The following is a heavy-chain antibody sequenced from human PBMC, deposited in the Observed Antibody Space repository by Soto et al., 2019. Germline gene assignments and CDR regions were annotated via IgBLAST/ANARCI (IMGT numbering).Heavy chain of an antibody. Sequence: ASVKVSCKASGYTFTGYYMHWVRQALGQGLEWMGWINPNSGGTNYAQKFQGRVTMTRDTSISTAYMELSRLRSDDTAVYYCASPYYYDSSGPDGMDVWGQGTTVTVSS. D-gene: IGHD3-22*01. J-gene: IGHJ6*02. V-gene: IGHV1-2*02. CDR2: INPNSGGT. CDR3: ASPYYYDSSGPDGMDV. CDR1: GYTFTGYY.